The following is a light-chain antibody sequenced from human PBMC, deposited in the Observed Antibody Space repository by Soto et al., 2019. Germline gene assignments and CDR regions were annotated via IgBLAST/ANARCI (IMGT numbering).Light chain of an antibody. CDR3: SSYTTADTVI. Sequence: QSVLTQRASMSGSPGQSITISCTGTSSDIGGYNFVSWYQRHPGKGPKLLIFDVNFRPSGVSSRFSGSKSENTASLTISGLQPEDEADYYCSSYTTADTVIFGGGTKVTVL. V-gene: IGLV2-14*03. J-gene: IGLJ2*01. CDR2: DVN. CDR1: SSDIGGYNF.